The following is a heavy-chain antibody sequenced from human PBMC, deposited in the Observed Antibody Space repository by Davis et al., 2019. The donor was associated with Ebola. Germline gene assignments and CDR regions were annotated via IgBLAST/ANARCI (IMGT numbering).Heavy chain of an antibody. CDR1: GYIFTSHW. CDR3: ARQIVVVVAASKTGRFDP. D-gene: IGHD2-15*01. Sequence: GESLKISCQGSGYIFTSHWISWVRQMPGKGLEWMGRIDPSDSYTNYSPSFQGHVTISADKSISTAYLQWSSLKASDTAMYYCARQIVVVVAASKTGRFDPWGQGTLVTVSS. CDR2: IDPSDSYT. J-gene: IGHJ5*02. V-gene: IGHV5-10-1*01.